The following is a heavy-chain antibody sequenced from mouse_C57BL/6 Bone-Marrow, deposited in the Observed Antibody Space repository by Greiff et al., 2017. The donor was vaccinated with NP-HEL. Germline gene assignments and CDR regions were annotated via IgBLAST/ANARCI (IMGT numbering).Heavy chain of an antibody. CDR2: INPSSGYT. CDR3: ANPPYSNPSLAY. V-gene: IGHV1-4*01. J-gene: IGHJ4*01. D-gene: IGHD2-5*01. Sequence: QVQLQQSGAELARPGASVKMSCKASGYTFTSYTMHWVKQRPGQGLEWIGYINPSSGYTKYNQKFKDKATLTADKSSSTAYMQLSSLTSEDSAVYYCANPPYSNPSLAYWGQGTSVTVSS. CDR1: GYTFTSYT.